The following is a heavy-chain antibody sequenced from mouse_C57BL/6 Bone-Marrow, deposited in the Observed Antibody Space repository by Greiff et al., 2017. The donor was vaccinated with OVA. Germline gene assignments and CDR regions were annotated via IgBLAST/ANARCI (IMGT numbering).Heavy chain of an antibody. Sequence: VQLKESGPELVKPGASVKMSCKASGYTFTDYNMHWVKQSHGKSLEWIGYINPNNGGTSYNQKFKGKATLTVNKSSSTAYMELRSLTSEDSAVYYCAMDEAWFAYWGQGTLVTVSA. CDR1: GYTFTDYN. D-gene: IGHD1-1*02. J-gene: IGHJ3*01. CDR3: AMDEAWFAY. V-gene: IGHV1-22*01. CDR2: INPNNGGT.